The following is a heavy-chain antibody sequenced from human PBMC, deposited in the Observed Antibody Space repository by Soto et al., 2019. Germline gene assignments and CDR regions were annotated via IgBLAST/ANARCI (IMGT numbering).Heavy chain of an antibody. J-gene: IGHJ4*02. D-gene: IGHD1-1*01. CDR2: IYYSGST. CDR3: ASRYGYIFDY. V-gene: IGHV4-59*08. CDR1: GGSISSYY. Sequence: QVQLQDSGPGLVKPSETLSLTCTVSGGSISSYYWSWIRQPPGKGLEWIWYIYYSGSTNYNPSLKSRVTISVDTSKNQFSLRMSAVTAADTAVYSCASRYGYIFDYWGQGTLVTVSS.